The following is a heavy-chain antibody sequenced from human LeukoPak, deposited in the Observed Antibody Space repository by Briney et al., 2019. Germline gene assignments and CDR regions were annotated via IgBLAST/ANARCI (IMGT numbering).Heavy chain of an antibody. CDR3: ASSSVAAYGDAFDI. CDR2: IIPIFGTA. CDR1: GGTFSSYA. V-gene: IGHV1-69*13. J-gene: IGHJ3*02. Sequence: SVKVSCKASGGTFSSYAISWVRQAPGQGLEWMGGIIPIFGTANYAQTFQGRVTVTADESTSTAFMELSSLRSEDTAVYYCASSSVAAYGDAFDIWGQGTMVTVSS. D-gene: IGHD2-15*01.